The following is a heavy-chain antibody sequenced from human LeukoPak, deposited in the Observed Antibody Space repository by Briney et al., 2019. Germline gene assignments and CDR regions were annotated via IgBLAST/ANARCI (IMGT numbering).Heavy chain of an antibody. CDR3: ARGLATTTWTIAMTGLDH. J-gene: IGHJ4*02. CDR1: GYTFTSCD. D-gene: IGHD3-9*01. V-gene: IGHV1-8*01. CDR2: MNLINGNP. Sequence: GASVKVSCKPSGYTFTSCDINWVRPATGQGLEWMGWMNLINGNPGDAQKFQGGVTMTRDTSISTAYMELSSLSSEDTAVYYSARGLATTTWTIAMTGLDHWGPGPLVTVSS.